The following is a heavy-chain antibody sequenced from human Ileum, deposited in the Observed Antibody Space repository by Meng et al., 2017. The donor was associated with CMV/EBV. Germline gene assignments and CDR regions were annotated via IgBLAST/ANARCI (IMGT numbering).Heavy chain of an antibody. Sequence: GESLKISCAASGFTFSSYSMNWVRQAPGKGLEWVSSISSSSSYIYYADSVKGRFTISRDNAKNSLYLQMNSLRDEDTAVYYCARGWLQFDYWGQGTLVTVSS. J-gene: IGHJ4*02. V-gene: IGHV3-21*01. CDR2: ISSSSSYI. CDR3: ARGWLQFDY. D-gene: IGHD5-24*01. CDR1: GFTFSSYS.